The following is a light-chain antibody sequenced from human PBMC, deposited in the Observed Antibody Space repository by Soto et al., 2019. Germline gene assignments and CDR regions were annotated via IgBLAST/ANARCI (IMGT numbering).Light chain of an antibody. CDR1: SSNIGAGYD. CDR2: GNS. Sequence: QSVLTQPPSVSGAPGQRVTISCTGSSSNIGAGYDVHWYQQLPGTAPKLLIYGNSNRPSGVPDRFSGSKSGTSASLAITGLQAEDEADHYGQSYDSSLSGVVFGGGTKLTVL. V-gene: IGLV1-40*01. CDR3: QSYDSSLSGVV. J-gene: IGLJ2*01.